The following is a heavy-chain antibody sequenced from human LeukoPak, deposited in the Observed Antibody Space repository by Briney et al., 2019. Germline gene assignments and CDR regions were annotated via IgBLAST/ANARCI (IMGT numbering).Heavy chain of an antibody. J-gene: IGHJ4*02. CDR2: IIPIFGTA. Sequence: ASVKVSCKASGGTFSSYAISWVRQAPGQGLEWMGGIIPIFGTANYAQKFQGRVTITADESTSTAYMELSSLRSEDTAVYYCARDRGGIAVARPFDYWGQGTLVTVSS. D-gene: IGHD6-19*01. V-gene: IGHV1-69*13. CDR3: ARDRGGIAVARPFDY. CDR1: GGTFSSYA.